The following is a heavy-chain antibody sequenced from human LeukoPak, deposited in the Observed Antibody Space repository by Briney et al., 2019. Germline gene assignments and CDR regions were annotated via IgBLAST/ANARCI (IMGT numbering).Heavy chain of an antibody. J-gene: IGHJ4*02. V-gene: IGHV1-69*04. D-gene: IGHD2-21*02. CDR3: ASTEGGDWYYFDY. CDR1: GGTFSSYA. Sequence: SVKVSCKASGGTFSSYAISWVRQAPGQGLEWMGRIIPILGIANYAQKFQGRVTITADKSTSTAYMELSSLRSEDTAVYYCASTEGGDWYYFDYWGQGTLVTVSS. CDR2: IIPILGIA.